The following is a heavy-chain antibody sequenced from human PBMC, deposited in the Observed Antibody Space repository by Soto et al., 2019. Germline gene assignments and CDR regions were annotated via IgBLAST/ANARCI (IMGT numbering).Heavy chain of an antibody. V-gene: IGHV1-69*01. CDR3: ARAPSPTYYYDSSGYFYFDY. D-gene: IGHD3-22*01. J-gene: IGHJ4*02. CDR1: GGTFSSYA. CDR2: IIPIFGTA. Sequence: QVQLVQSGAEVKKPGSSVKVSCKASGGTFSSYAISWVRQAPGQGLEWMGGIIPIFGTANYAQKFQGRVTITADESTSTAYMELSSLRSEDTAVYYCARAPSPTYYYDSSGYFYFDYWGQGTLVTVSS.